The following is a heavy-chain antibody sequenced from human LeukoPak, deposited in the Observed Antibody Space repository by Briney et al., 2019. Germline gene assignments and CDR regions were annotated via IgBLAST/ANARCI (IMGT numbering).Heavy chain of an antibody. CDR3: ARLPAATSFAWFDP. CDR1: GGSISSYY. V-gene: IGHV4-59*01. J-gene: IGHJ5*02. Sequence: SETLSLTCTVSGGSISSYYWSWIRQPPGKGLEWIGYIYYSGSTNYNPSLKSRVTISVDTSKNQFSLKLSSVTAADTAVYYCARLPAATSFAWFDPWGQGTLVTVSS. CDR2: IYYSGST. D-gene: IGHD2-2*01.